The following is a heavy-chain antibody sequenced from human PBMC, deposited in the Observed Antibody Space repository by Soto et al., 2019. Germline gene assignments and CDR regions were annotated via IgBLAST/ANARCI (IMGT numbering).Heavy chain of an antibody. J-gene: IGHJ4*02. CDR2: ISVPDGST. CDR1: GFTFSNYA. Sequence: EVQLLESGGGLVQPGGSLRLSCAASGFTFSNYAMSWVRQAPGKGLDWVSTISVPDGSTYYADSVKGRFTISRDNAKNTLQLQMNSLRAEDTAIYYGAKRSHSPEWDGGSCDSPWDDWGQGTLVTVSA. D-gene: IGHD2-15*01. V-gene: IGHV3-23*01. CDR3: AKRSHSPEWDGGSCDSPWDD.